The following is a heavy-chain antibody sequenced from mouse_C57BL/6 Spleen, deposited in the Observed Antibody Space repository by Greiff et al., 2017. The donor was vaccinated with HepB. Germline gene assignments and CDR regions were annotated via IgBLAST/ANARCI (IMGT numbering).Heavy chain of an antibody. CDR1: GYTFTDYY. Sequence: EVQLQQSGPELVKPGASVKISCKASGYTFTDYYMNWVKQSHGKSLEWIGDINPNNGGTSYNQKFKGKATLTVDKSSSTAYMELRSLTSEDSAVYYCARRTLGSRFAYWGQGTLVTVSA. V-gene: IGHV1-26*01. J-gene: IGHJ3*01. CDR3: ARRTLGSRFAY. D-gene: IGHD3-3*01. CDR2: INPNNGGT.